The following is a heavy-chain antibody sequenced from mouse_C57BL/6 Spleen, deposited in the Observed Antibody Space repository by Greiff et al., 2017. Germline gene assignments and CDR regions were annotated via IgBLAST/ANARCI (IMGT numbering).Heavy chain of an antibody. CDR3: ARSPNLHMIGRYFDY. Sequence: QVQLQQSGAELVRPGTSVKMSCKASGYTFTNYWIGWAKQRPGHGLEWIGDIYPGGGYTNYNEKFKGKATLTADKSSSTAYMQFSSLTSDDSAIYYCARSPNLHMIGRYFDYWGQGTTLTVSS. J-gene: IGHJ2*01. CDR1: GYTFTNYW. CDR2: IYPGGGYT. V-gene: IGHV1-63*01. D-gene: IGHD2-4*01.